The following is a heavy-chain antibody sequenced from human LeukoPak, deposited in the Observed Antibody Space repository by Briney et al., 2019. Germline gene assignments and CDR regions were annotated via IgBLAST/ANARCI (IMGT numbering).Heavy chain of an antibody. CDR2: IDTSGST. Sequence: SQTLSLTCTVSGDSISSSIYYWSWIRQPAGKGLEWIGRIDTSGSTNYNPSLKSRVTISVDTSKNQFSLKLSSVTAADTAVYYCARRGSSWYFDYWGQGTLVTVSS. J-gene: IGHJ4*02. D-gene: IGHD6-13*01. CDR3: ARRGSSWYFDY. V-gene: IGHV4-61*02. CDR1: GDSISSSIYY.